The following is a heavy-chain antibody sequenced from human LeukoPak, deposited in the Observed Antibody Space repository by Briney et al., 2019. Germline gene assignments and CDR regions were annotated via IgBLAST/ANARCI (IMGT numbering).Heavy chain of an antibody. D-gene: IGHD5-18*01. V-gene: IGHV4-38-2*02. CDR2: IYHSRST. CDR1: GYSISSGYY. CDR3: AREDTAITFDY. Sequence: SETLSLTCTVSGYSISSGYYWGWIRQPPGKGLEWIGSIYHSRSTYYNPSLKSRVTISVDTSKNQFSLKLSSVTAADTAVYYCAREDTAITFDYWGQGTLVTVSS. J-gene: IGHJ4*02.